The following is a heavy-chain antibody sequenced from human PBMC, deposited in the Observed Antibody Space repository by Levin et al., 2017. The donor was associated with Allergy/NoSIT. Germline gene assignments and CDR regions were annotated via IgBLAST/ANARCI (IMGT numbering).Heavy chain of an antibody. V-gene: IGHV3-48*02. Sequence: GGSLRLSCAASGFTFSSNSMNWVRQAPGKGLEWLSYISSNTGTIHYAGSVKGRFTISRDNARNSLYLQMNSLRDEDTAVYYCARDFSLYYGSGSHSGHYGMDVWGQGTTVTVSS. CDR3: ARDFSLYYGSGSHSGHYGMDV. D-gene: IGHD3-10*01. CDR2: ISSNTGTI. CDR1: GFTFSSNS. J-gene: IGHJ6*02.